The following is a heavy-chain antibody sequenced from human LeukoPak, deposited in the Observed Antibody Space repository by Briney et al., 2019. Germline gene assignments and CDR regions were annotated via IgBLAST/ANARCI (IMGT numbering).Heavy chain of an antibody. CDR1: GGSISSSSYY. J-gene: IGHJ4*02. Sequence: PSETLSLTCTVSGGSISSSSYYWGWIRQPPGKGLEWIGSIYYSGSTYYNPSLKSRVTISVDTSKNQFSLKLSSVTAADTAVYYCASSGDYDSSGYQERRVDYWGQGTLVTVSS. D-gene: IGHD3-22*01. V-gene: IGHV4-39*07. CDR2: IYYSGST. CDR3: ASSGDYDSSGYQERRVDY.